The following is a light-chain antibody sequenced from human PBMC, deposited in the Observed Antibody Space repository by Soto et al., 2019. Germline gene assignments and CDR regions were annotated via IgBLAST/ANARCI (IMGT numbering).Light chain of an antibody. CDR3: QQYKSYWT. CDR2: EAS. V-gene: IGKV1-5*03. J-gene: IGKJ1*01. Sequence: DIQMTQSPATLSASVGDSVTITCRASQSITNWLAWYQLKPGKAPKLLIHEASNLHSGVSSRFTGSGSGTDFTLTITSLQPEDFANYYCQQYKSYWTFGQGTRVDIK. CDR1: QSITNW.